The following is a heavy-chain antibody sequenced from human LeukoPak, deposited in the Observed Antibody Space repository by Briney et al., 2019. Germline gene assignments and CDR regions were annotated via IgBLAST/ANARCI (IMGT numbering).Heavy chain of an antibody. J-gene: IGHJ4*02. V-gene: IGHV4-30-4*08. D-gene: IGHD1-26*01. CDR2: IYYSGTT. CDR3: ARDRGGSYFLDY. CDR1: GGSISSGGYY. Sequence: TLSLTCTVSGGSISSGGYYWTWIRQHPGKGLEWIGYIYYSGTTYYNPSLQSRVSMSVDTSKNQFSLKLRSVTAADTAVYFCARDRGGSYFLDYWGQGTLVAVSS.